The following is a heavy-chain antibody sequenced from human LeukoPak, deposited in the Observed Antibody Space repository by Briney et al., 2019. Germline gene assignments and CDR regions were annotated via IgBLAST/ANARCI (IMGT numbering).Heavy chain of an antibody. D-gene: IGHD4-17*01. CDR3: ARGRHGDYFYY. V-gene: IGHV4-59*12. Sequence: SETLSLTCTVSGGSISSYYWSWIRQPPGQGLEWIGYIYYSGSTNYNPSLKSRVTMSVDTSKNQFSLKLSSVTAADTAVYYCARGRHGDYFYYWGQGTLVTVSS. J-gene: IGHJ4*02. CDR2: IYYSGST. CDR1: GGSISSYY.